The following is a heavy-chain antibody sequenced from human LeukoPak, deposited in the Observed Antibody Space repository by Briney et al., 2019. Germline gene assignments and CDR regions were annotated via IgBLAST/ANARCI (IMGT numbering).Heavy chain of an antibody. CDR1: EFSVGSNY. J-gene: IGHJ5*02. CDR2: ISSSGSTI. CDR3: ARALNYYGSGSYYNSWFDP. D-gene: IGHD3-10*01. Sequence: GGSLSLSCAASEFSVGSNYMSWIRQAPGKGLEWVSYISSSGSTIYYADSVKGRFTISRDNAKNSLYLQMNSLRAEDTAVYYCARALNYYGSGSYYNSWFDPWGQGTLVTVSS. V-gene: IGHV3-11*01.